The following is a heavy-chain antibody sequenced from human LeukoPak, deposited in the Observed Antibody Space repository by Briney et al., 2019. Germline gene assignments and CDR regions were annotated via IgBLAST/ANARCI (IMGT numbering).Heavy chain of an antibody. D-gene: IGHD6-19*01. V-gene: IGHV3-23*01. CDR2: ISGSGGST. J-gene: IGHJ3*02. CDR3: AKGTSSLNYDAFDI. CDR1: GFTFSSYA. Sequence: GGSLRLSCAASGFTFSSYAMSWVRQAPGKGLEWVSAISGSGGSTYYADSVKGRFTIFRDNSKNTVYLQMNSLRDDDTAVYYCAKGTSSLNYDAFDIWGQGTLVTVSS.